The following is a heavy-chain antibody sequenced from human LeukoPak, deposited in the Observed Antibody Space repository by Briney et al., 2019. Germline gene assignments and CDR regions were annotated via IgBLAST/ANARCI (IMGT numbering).Heavy chain of an antibody. CDR2: IYYSMTT. CDR1: GGSISSGGYY. Sequence: PSQTLSLTCTVSGGSISSGGYYWSWIRQHPGKGLEWIGYIYYSMTTYYNPSLKSRVTISVDTSKNQFSLKLTSVTAADTAVYYCARDRGGYNYGYGFDYWGQGTLVTVSS. CDR3: ARDRGGYNYGYGFDY. J-gene: IGHJ4*02. D-gene: IGHD5-18*01. V-gene: IGHV4-31*03.